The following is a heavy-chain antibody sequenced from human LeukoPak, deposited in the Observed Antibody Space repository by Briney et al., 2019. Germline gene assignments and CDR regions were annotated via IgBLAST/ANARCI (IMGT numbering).Heavy chain of an antibody. V-gene: IGHV3-66*03. CDR2: IYSSGST. D-gene: IGHD2-2*02. Sequence: PGGSLRLSCAASGFTVSGNYMSWVRQAPGKGLEWVSVIYSSGSTYYADSVKGRFTISRDNSKNTLYLQINSLRTEDTAVYYCARRSVYCSSTSCYTIDYWGQGTLVTVSS. CDR3: ARRSVYCSSTSCYTIDY. CDR1: GFTVSGNY. J-gene: IGHJ4*02.